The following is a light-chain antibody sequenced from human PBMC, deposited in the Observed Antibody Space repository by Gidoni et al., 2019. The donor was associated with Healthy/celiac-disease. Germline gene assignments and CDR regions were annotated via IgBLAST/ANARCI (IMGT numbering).Light chain of an antibody. CDR3: QQYDNLPYT. V-gene: IGKV1-33*01. CDR1: QDIINY. Sequence: DIQMPPSPSSLSASVGDRVTSTCQASQDIINYLNWYQLKPGKAPKLLIYDASNLETGVPSRFSGSGSGKDFTFTISSLQPEDIATYYWQQYDNLPYTFGQGTKLEIK. J-gene: IGKJ2*01. CDR2: DAS.